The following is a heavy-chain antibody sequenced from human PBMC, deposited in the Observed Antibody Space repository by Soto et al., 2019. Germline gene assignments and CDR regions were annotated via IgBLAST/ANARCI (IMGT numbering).Heavy chain of an antibody. CDR2: IYSGGST. CDR1: GFTVSSNY. Sequence: PGGSLRLSCAASGFTVSSNYMSWVRQAPGKGLEWVSVIYSGGSTYYADSVKGRFTISRDNSKNTLYLQMNSLRAEDTAVYYCARVEMYYDILTGYWYYFDYWGQGTLVTVSS. CDR3: ARVEMYYDILTGYWYYFDY. V-gene: IGHV3-53*01. D-gene: IGHD3-9*01. J-gene: IGHJ4*02.